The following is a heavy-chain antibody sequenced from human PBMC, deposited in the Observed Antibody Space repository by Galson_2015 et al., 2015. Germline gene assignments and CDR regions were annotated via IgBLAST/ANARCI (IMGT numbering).Heavy chain of an antibody. J-gene: IGHJ4*02. CDR3: AKDWDPVDSSWSEPVDY. CDR1: GFTFSSYG. V-gene: IGHV3-30*18. D-gene: IGHD6-13*01. Sequence: SLRLSCAASGFTFSSYGMHWVRQAPGKGLEWVAVISYDGSNKYYADSVKGRFTISSDNSKNTLYLQMNSLRAEDTAVYYCAKDWDPVDSSWSEPVDYWGQGTLVTVSS. CDR2: ISYDGSNK.